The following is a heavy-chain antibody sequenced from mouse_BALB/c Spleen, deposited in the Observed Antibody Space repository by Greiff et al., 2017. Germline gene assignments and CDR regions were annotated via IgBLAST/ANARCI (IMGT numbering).Heavy chain of an antibody. CDR3: AREVGRGYFDV. J-gene: IGHJ1*01. D-gene: IGHD4-1*01. CDR2: INPYNDGT. V-gene: IGHV1-14*01. CDR1: GYTFTSYV. Sequence: EVHLVESGPELVKPGASVKMSCKASGYTFTSYVMHWVKQKPGQGLEWIGYINPYNDGTKYNEKFKGKATLTSDKSSSTAYMELSSLTSEDSAVYYCAREVGRGYFDVWGAGTTVTVSS.